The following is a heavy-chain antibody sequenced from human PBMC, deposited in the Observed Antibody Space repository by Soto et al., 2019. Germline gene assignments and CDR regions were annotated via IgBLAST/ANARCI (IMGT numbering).Heavy chain of an antibody. J-gene: IGHJ4*02. CDR2: INAGNGNT. CDR3: ARDAGYSGYDWVY. CDR1: GYTFTSYA. Sequence: ASVKVSCKASGYTFTSYAMHWVRQAPGQRLEWMGWINAGNGNTKYSQKFQGRVTITRDTSASTAYMELSSLRSEDTAVYYCARDAGYSGYDWVYWGQGTLVTVSS. V-gene: IGHV1-3*01. D-gene: IGHD5-12*01.